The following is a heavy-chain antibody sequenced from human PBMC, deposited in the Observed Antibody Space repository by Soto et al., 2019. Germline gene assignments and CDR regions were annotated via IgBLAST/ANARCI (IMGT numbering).Heavy chain of an antibody. V-gene: IGHV4-30-2*01. CDR3: VRSQTTVTSYTY. CDR2: IYHSGST. Sequence: SETLSLTCTVSGDCISSGGYSWSWIRQPPGKGLEWIGYIYHSGSTYYNPSLKSRVTISVDRSKNQFSLKLSSVTAADTAVYYCVRSQTTVTSYTYCGQTTLVRVSS. CDR1: GDCISSGGYS. J-gene: IGHJ4*02. D-gene: IGHD4-17*01.